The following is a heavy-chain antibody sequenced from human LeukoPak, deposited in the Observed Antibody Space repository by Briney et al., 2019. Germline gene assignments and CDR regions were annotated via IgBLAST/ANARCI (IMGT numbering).Heavy chain of an antibody. CDR1: GFTFSSYA. Sequence: GGSLRLSCAASGFTFSSYAMNWVRQAPGKGLEWVSAITGSGGRTYYADSVKGRFTISRDNSKNTLYLQMNSLRAEDTALYYCARDRLGAMLFFDSWGQGTLVTVSS. D-gene: IGHD3-16*01. CDR3: ARDRLGAMLFFDS. V-gene: IGHV3-23*01. J-gene: IGHJ4*02. CDR2: ITGSGGRT.